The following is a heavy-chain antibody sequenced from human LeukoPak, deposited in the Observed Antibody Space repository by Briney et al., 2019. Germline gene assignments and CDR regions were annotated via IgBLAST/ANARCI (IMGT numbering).Heavy chain of an antibody. Sequence: PGGSLRLSCAASGFTFSSYSMNWVRQAPGKGLEWVSSISSSSSYIYYADSVKGRFTISRDNAKNSLYLQMNSLRAEDTAVYYCARERGIVGEIDIWGQGTMVTVSS. CDR2: ISSSSSYI. D-gene: IGHD1-26*01. CDR3: ARERGIVGEIDI. CDR1: GFTFSSYS. J-gene: IGHJ3*02. V-gene: IGHV3-21*01.